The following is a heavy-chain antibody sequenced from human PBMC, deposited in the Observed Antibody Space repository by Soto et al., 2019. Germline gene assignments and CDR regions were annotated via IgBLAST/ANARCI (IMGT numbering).Heavy chain of an antibody. CDR3: AKVRWNCSGGSCSIYYYYGMDV. CDR1: GFTFSSYG. J-gene: IGHJ6*02. CDR2: ISYDGSNK. D-gene: IGHD2-15*01. V-gene: IGHV3-30*18. Sequence: PGGSLRLSCSASGFTFSSYGMHWVRQAPGKGLEWVAVISYDGSNKYYADSVKGRFTISRDNSKNTLYLQMNSLRAEDTAVYYCAKVRWNCSGGSCSIYYYYGMDVWGQGTTVTVSS.